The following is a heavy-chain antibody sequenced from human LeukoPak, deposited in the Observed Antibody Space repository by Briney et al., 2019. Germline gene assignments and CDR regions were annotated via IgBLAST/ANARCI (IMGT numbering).Heavy chain of an antibody. CDR1: GYTFTAYY. V-gene: IGHV1-2*02. CDR2: INPNSGGA. D-gene: IGHD1-14*01. Sequence: ASVKVSCKASGYTFTAYYMNWVRQAPGQGLEWMGWINPNSGGADYAQKFQDRISMTRDTSISTAYMELSRLTSDDTAVYYCARYGVPDRNYLDNWGQGTLVTVSS. J-gene: IGHJ4*02. CDR3: ARYGVPDRNYLDN.